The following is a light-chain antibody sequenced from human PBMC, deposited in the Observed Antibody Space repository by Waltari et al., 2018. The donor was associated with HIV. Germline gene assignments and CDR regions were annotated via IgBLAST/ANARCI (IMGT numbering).Light chain of an antibody. V-gene: IGLV1-47*01. CDR2: RND. J-gene: IGLJ3*02. CDR1: KSNIGNNF. CDR3: ASWDDTLGHWI. Sequence: QPKMTQAPSASKTPGQMITMSFSWGKSNIGNNFISLYQQFPGLAPRLVIYRNDQRPTGVPGRCSGAKSGTSAFLAITGLRLEDEATYICASWDDTLGHWIFGGGTKLTVL.